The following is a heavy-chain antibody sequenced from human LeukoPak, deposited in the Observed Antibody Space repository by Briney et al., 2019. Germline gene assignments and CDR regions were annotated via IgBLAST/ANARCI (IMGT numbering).Heavy chain of an antibody. Sequence: GGSLRLSCAASEFTVSSNYMSWVRQAPGKGLEWVSIIYSGGYTDYADSVKGRFTISRDNSKNTLYLQMNSLRAEDTAVYFCAKGSGWEASYFYYYMDVWGKGTTVTISS. CDR3: AKGSGWEASYFYYYMDV. D-gene: IGHD1-26*01. V-gene: IGHV3-53*05. CDR1: EFTVSSNY. J-gene: IGHJ6*03. CDR2: IYSGGYT.